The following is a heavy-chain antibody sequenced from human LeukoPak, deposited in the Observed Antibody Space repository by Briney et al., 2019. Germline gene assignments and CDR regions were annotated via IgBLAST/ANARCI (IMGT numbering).Heavy chain of an antibody. D-gene: IGHD6-6*01. CDR2: IIPIFGTA. V-gene: IGHV1-69*05. CDR1: GGTFSSYA. Sequence: ASVKVSCKASGGTFSSYAISWVRQAPGQGLEWMGRIIPIFGTANYAQKFQGRVTITTDESTSTAYTELSSLRSEDTAVYYCARDLGEYSREYYFDYWGQGTLVTVSS. J-gene: IGHJ4*02. CDR3: ARDLGEYSREYYFDY.